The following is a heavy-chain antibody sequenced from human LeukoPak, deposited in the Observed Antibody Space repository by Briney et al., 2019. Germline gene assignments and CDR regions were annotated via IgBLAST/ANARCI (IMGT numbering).Heavy chain of an antibody. CDR3: ARRHNGYSSSYYRDY. V-gene: IGHV4-34*01. CDR2: VNHSGST. D-gene: IGHD6-13*01. Sequence: PSETLSLTCAVYGGSFSGYHWSWIRQPPGKGLEWIGEVNHSGSTNYNPSLKSRVTIPIDTSKIQFSLKLSSVTAADTAVYYCARRHNGYSSSYYRDYWGQGTLVTISS. CDR1: GGSFSGYH. J-gene: IGHJ4*02.